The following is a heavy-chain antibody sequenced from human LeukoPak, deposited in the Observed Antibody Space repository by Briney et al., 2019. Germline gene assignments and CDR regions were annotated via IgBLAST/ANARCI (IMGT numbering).Heavy chain of an antibody. CDR2: IIPIFGTA. J-gene: IGHJ4*02. D-gene: IGHD2-2*01. CDR3: ASMAKQYCSSTSCSGGY. V-gene: IGHV1-69*13. CDR1: GGTFSSYA. Sequence: SVKVSCKASGGTFSSYAISWVRQAPGQGLEWMGGIIPIFGTANYAQEFQGRVTITADESTSTAYMELSSLRSEDTAVYYCASMAKQYCSSTSCSGGYWGQGTLVTVSS.